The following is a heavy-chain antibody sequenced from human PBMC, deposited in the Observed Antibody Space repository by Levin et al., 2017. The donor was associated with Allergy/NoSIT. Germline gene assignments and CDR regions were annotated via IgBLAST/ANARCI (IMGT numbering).Heavy chain of an antibody. CDR3: AHMDILTSSYKSLSYFDS. J-gene: IGHJ4*02. Sequence: SGPTLVKPTQTLTLTCAFSGFSVSTGGVGVAWIRQPPGKALEWLALIFWDDDNRYSPSLKSRLTITKDPSKNQVVLTMTNMDPVDTATYYCAHMDILTSSYKSLSYFDSWGQGTLVTVSS. CDR2: IFWDDDN. CDR1: GFSVSTGGVG. V-gene: IGHV2-5*02. D-gene: IGHD3-9*01.